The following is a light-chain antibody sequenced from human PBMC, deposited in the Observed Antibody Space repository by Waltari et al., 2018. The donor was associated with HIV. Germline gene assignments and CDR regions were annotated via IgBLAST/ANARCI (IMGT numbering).Light chain of an antibody. CDR1: SANIGRTT. CDR3: AAWDDSLNAVV. Sequence: HSVLTQPPSASGPPGQRVTISWSGSSANIGRTTVNWYQQLPGTAPKLLIYSNSQRPSGVPDRFSGSKSGTSASLAISWLQSEDEADYYCAAWDDSLNAVVFGGGTKLTVL. V-gene: IGLV1-44*01. CDR2: SNS. J-gene: IGLJ2*01.